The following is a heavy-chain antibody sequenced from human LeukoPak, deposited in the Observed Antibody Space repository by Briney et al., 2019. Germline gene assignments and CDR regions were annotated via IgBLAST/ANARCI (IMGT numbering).Heavy chain of an antibody. CDR3: TRAGYGDSDFDY. Sequence: SETLSLTCTVSGGSISSYYWSWIRQPPGKGPEWIGNIYYSGSTNYNPSLKSRVTISVDTSKNQFSLKLNSVTAADTAVYYCTRAGYGDSDFDYWGQGILVTVSS. CDR1: GGSISSYY. J-gene: IGHJ4*02. CDR2: IYYSGST. V-gene: IGHV4-59*08. D-gene: IGHD4-17*01.